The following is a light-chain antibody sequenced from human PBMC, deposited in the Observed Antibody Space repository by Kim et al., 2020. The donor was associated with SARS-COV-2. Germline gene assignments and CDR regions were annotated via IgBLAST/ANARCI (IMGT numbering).Light chain of an antibody. V-gene: IGKV1-9*01. CDR2: AAS. CDR3: QQSNSYPFT. J-gene: IGKJ3*01. Sequence: ASVGDRVTSTCRASQGISSYLAWYQQKPGKAPKLLIYAASTLQSGVTARFSGSGSGTEFTLTISRLQPEDFATYYCQQSNSYPFTFGPGTKVDIK. CDR1: QGISSY.